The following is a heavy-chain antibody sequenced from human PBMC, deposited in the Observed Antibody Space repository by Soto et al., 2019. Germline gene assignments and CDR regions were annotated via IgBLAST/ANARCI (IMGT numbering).Heavy chain of an antibody. J-gene: IGHJ3*02. CDR3: ASSVGSYFSLDAFDI. Sequence: GASLKISCKVSGYSFNNYWIAWVRQRPGTGLEWMGIIYPSNSGTRYSPSFQGQVTISADKSISTAYLQWSSLKASDTAIYYCASSVGSYFSLDAFDIWGQGTMVTVSS. CDR2: IYPSNSGT. CDR1: GYSFNNYW. D-gene: IGHD1-26*01. V-gene: IGHV5-51*01.